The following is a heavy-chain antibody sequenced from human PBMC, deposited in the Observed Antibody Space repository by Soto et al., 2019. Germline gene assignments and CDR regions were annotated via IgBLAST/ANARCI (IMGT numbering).Heavy chain of an antibody. V-gene: IGHV1-3*01. CDR1: VYTFTSYA. Sequence: XSVKVSCKASVYTFTSYAMHWVRQAPGQRLEWMGWINAGNGNTKYSQKLQGRVTITRDTSASTAYMELSSLRSEDTAVYYCARGLRFLEWSQMDVWGQGTTVTVSS. CDR2: INAGNGNT. J-gene: IGHJ6*02. CDR3: ARGLRFLEWSQMDV. D-gene: IGHD3-3*01.